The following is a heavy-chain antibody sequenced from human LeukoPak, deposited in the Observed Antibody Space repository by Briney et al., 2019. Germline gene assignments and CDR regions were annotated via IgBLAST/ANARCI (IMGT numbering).Heavy chain of an antibody. CDR3: ARDTTSSGWYKIDY. J-gene: IGHJ4*02. CDR2: ISYDGSNK. V-gene: IGHV3-30-3*01. D-gene: IGHD6-19*01. CDR1: GFTFSGYA. Sequence: GRSLRLSCAASGFTFSGYAMHWVRQAPGKGLEWVAVISYDGSNKYYADSVKGRFTISRDNSKNTLYLQMNSLRAEDTAVYYCARDTTSSGWYKIDYWGQGTLVTVSS.